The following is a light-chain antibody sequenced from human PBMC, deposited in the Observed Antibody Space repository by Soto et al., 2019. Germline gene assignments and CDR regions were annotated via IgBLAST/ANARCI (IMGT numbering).Light chain of an antibody. J-gene: IGLJ1*01. CDR1: NSDVGTHNL. Sequence: QSVLTQPASVSGSPGQSITISCTGTNSDVGTHNLVSWYQQHPGKAPKLIIYEGTKRPSGVSNRFSGSKSRNTASLTISGLQAEDEADYYCCSYALLFGTGTKVTVL. CDR3: CSYALL. V-gene: IGLV2-23*01. CDR2: EGT.